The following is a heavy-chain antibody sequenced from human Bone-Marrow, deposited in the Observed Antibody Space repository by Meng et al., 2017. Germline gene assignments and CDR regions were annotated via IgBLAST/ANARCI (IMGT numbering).Heavy chain of an antibody. CDR1: GYTFAAYW. V-gene: IGHV1-2*06. J-gene: IGHJ4*02. Sequence: QSATEVKNPVASVKLSCKPSGYTFAAYWIHWLRQAPGQGLEWMGRIDPNNDHTQYAQNFQGRVTMTSDTSISTVYMELNGLRSDDTAVYYCARDEDISAAGKLFGDYWGQGTLVTVSS. D-gene: IGHD6-13*01. CDR3: ARDEDISAAGKLFGDY. CDR2: IDPNNDHT.